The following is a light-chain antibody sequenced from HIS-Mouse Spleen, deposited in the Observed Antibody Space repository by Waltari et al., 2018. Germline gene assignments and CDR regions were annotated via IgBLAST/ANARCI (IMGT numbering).Light chain of an antibody. Sequence: SVLTQPPSVSAAPGQKVTISCSGSSSNIGNNYVSWYQQLPGTAPKLLIYDNNKRPSGIPDRFSGSKSGTSATLGITGLQTGDEADYYCGTWDSSLRGVFGGGTKLTVL. J-gene: IGLJ2*01. CDR1: SSNIGNNY. CDR2: DNN. CDR3: GTWDSSLRGV. V-gene: IGLV1-51*01.